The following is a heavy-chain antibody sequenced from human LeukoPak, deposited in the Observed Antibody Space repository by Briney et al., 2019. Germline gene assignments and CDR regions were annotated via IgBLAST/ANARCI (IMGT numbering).Heavy chain of an antibody. CDR2: IYYSGST. V-gene: IGHV4-61*01. CDR1: GGSISSSSYY. D-gene: IGHD3-16*02. Sequence: PSETLSLTCTVSGGSISSSSYYWSWIRQPPGKGLEWIGYIYYSGSTNYNPSLKSRVTISVDTSKNQFSLKLSSVTAADTAVYYCARGPPYDYVWGSYRYTSAFDIWGQGTMVTVSS. CDR3: ARGPPYDYVWGSYRYTSAFDI. J-gene: IGHJ3*02.